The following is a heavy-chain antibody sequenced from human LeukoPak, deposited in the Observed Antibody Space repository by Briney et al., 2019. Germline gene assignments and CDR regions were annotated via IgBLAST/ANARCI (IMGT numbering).Heavy chain of an antibody. CDR1: GGTFSSYA. CDR3: ARGGSEQQLVRARTLVSYYYYMDV. V-gene: IGHV1-69*13. CDR2: IIPIFGTA. D-gene: IGHD6-13*01. Sequence: GASVKVSCKASGGTFSSYAISWVRQAPGQGLEGMGGIIPIFGTANYAQKFQGRVTITADESTSTAYMELSSLRSEDTAVYYCARGGSEQQLVRARTLVSYYYYMDVWGKGTTVTVSS. J-gene: IGHJ6*03.